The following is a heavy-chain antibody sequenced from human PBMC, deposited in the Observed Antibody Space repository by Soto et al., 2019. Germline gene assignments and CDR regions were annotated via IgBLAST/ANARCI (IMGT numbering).Heavy chain of an antibody. CDR1: GYTFTSYA. D-gene: IGHD3-22*01. Sequence: ASVKVSCKASGYTFTSYAMHWVRQAPGQRLEWMGWINAGNGNTKYSQKFQGRVTITRDTSASTAYMELSSLRSEDTAVYYCAXDFYYDSSGYRGDAFDIWGQGTMVTVSS. J-gene: IGHJ3*02. V-gene: IGHV1-3*01. CDR2: INAGNGNT. CDR3: AXDFYYDSSGYRGDAFDI.